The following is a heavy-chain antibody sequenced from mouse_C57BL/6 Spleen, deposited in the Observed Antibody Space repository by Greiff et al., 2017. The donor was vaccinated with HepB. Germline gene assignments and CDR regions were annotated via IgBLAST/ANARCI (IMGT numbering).Heavy chain of an antibody. CDR2: IDPETGGT. Sequence: VQLQQSGAELVRPGASVTLSCKASGYTFTDYEMHWVKQTPVHGLEWIGAIDPETGGTAYNQKFKGKAILTADKSSSTAYMELRSLTSEDSAVYYGTRRGGLYDYDGCAYWGQGTLVTVSA. CDR1: GYTFTDYE. J-gene: IGHJ3*01. D-gene: IGHD2-4*01. V-gene: IGHV1-15*01. CDR3: TRRGGLYDYDGCAY.